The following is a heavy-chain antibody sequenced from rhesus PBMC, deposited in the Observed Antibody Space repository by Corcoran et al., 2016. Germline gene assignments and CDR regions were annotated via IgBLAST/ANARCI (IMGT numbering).Heavy chain of an antibody. CDR1: GCPFSSYG. V-gene: IGHV3S16*01. CDR2: ISSASSYI. Sequence: EVQPVESGGDLVQPRGSLRLPCPASGCPFSSYGMSCVGQAPEKGLEWVSSISSASSYIYYADSVKGRFTISRDNAKNSLSLQMNSLRAEDTAVYYCTRFSDYGSRQYYFDYWGQGVLVTVSS. J-gene: IGHJ4*01. D-gene: IGHD4-29*01. CDR3: TRFSDYGSRQYYFDY.